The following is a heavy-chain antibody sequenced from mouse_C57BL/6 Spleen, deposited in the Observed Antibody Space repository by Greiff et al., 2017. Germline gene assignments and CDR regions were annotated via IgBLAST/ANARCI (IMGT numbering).Heavy chain of an antibody. CDR2: INPYNGDT. Sequence: VQLKQSGPELVKPGDSVKISCKASGYSFTGYFMNWVMQSHGKSLAWIGRINPYNGDTFYNQKFKGKATLTVDKSSSTAHMELRSLTSEDSAVYYCARYYGSSYGYFDVWGTGTTVTVSS. CDR1: GYSFTGYF. CDR3: ARYYGSSYGYFDV. V-gene: IGHV1-20*01. J-gene: IGHJ1*03. D-gene: IGHD1-1*01.